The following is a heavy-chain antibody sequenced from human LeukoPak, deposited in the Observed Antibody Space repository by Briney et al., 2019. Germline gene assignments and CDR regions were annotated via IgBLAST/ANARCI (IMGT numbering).Heavy chain of an antibody. D-gene: IGHD3-10*01. Sequence: SETLSLTCAVSGYSISSGYYWGWIRQPPGKGLEWIGSIYHSGSTYYNPSLKSRVTISVDTSKNQFSLKLSSVTAEDTAVYYCARPSLWFGELTGAFDIWGQGTMVTVSS. CDR2: IYHSGST. CDR3: ARPSLWFGELTGAFDI. V-gene: IGHV4-38-2*01. CDR1: GYSISSGYY. J-gene: IGHJ3*02.